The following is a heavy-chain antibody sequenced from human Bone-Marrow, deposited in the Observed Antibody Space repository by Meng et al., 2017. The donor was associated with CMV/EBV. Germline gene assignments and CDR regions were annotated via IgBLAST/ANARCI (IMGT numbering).Heavy chain of an antibody. CDR3: ARSCSRTSCYTGDY. CDR2: TRNKANSYTT. CDR1: GFTFSDHY. V-gene: IGHV3-72*01. J-gene: IGHJ4*02. D-gene: IGHD2-2*02. Sequence: GASLKISCAASGFTFSDHYMDWVRQAPGKGLEWVGRTRNKANSYTTEYAASVKGRFIVSRDESKNSLYLQMNSLKTEDTAVYYCARSCSRTSCYTGDYWGQGTLVTVSS.